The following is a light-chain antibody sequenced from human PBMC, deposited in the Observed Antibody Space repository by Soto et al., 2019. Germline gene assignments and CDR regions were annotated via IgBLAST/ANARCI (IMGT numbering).Light chain of an antibody. J-gene: IGKJ5*01. V-gene: IGKV3-15*01. CDR2: DAT. CDR3: WQHNNWCPQIT. Sequence: EIMMSQSPATLSASPGERAPVSCRAIKSVSRNLAAYQQKPGQDPTRLISDATTRGSGSLARLSGSGSGAEVIIPISSRLSYDDAVDYCWQHNNWCPQITFGQGTRLEIK. CDR1: KSVSRN.